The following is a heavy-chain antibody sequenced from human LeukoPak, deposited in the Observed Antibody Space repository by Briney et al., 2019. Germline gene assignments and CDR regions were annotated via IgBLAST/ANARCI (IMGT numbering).Heavy chain of an antibody. J-gene: IGHJ5*02. CDR1: GLTFSDYW. Sequence: GGSLRLSCAASGLTFSDYWMSWVRQAPGKGLEWVANVKKDGSENFYVDSVKGRFTISRDNAKNSLYLQMNSLRVDDTAVYYCRVGRYSDLWGQGTLVTVSS. D-gene: IGHD4-11*01. V-gene: IGHV3-7*01. CDR3: RVGRYSDL. CDR2: VKKDGSEN.